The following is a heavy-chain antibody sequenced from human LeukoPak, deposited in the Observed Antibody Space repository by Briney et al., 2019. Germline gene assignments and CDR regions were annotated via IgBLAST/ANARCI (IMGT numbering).Heavy chain of an antibody. D-gene: IGHD2-8*01. Sequence: GGSLRLSCAASGFTFSSYAMHWVRQAPGKGLEWVSTISGSGGDTYFADSVKGRFIISRDNSKNTLYLQMDSLRAEDTAVYYCAKEMLSSLYYFDYWGQGTLVTVSS. V-gene: IGHV3-23*01. J-gene: IGHJ4*02. CDR3: AKEMLSSLYYFDY. CDR1: GFTFSSYA. CDR2: ISGSGGDT.